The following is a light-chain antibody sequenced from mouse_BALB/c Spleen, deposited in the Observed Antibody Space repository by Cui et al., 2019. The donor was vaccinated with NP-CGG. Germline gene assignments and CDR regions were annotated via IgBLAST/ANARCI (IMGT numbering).Light chain of an antibody. CDR2: GTN. CDR3: ALWYSNHWV. J-gene: IGLJ1*01. Sequence: QAGVTQESAPTTSPGETVTLTCRSSTGAVTTNNYANWVQEKPDHLFTGLIGGTNNRAPGVPTRFSGSLIGDKAALTITGAQTEDEAIYFCALWYSNHWVFGGGTKLTVL. V-gene: IGLV1*01. CDR1: TGAVTTNNY.